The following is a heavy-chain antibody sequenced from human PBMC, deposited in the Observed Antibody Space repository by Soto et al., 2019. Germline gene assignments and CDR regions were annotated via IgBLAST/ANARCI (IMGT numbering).Heavy chain of an antibody. Sequence: EVQLLESGGGLVQPGGSLRLSCAASGFTFSSYAMSWVRQAPGKGLEWVSAISGSGGSTYYADSVKGRFTISRDNSKNTLYLQMNSLRAEDTAVYYCAKDVLQCDDKPYGWFDPWGQGTLVTVSS. V-gene: IGHV3-23*01. D-gene: IGHD3-10*01. CDR1: GFTFSSYA. J-gene: IGHJ5*02. CDR2: ISGSGGST. CDR3: AKDVLQCDDKPYGWFDP.